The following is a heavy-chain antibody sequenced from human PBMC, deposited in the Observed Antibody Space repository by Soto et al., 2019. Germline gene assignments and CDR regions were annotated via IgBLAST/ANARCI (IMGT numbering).Heavy chain of an antibody. V-gene: IGHV4-59*08. CDR2: IYSTGRT. Sequence: SETLSLTCSVSGGSINNYYWSWIRQPPGKGLEWIGYIYSTGRTYYSPSHKSRVTMSVDTSKNQFSLKVNSVTAADTAVYYCARRVVWGVTNWFDRWGQGTLVTVS. D-gene: IGHD3-10*01. CDR3: ARRVVWGVTNWFDR. J-gene: IGHJ5*02. CDR1: GGSINNYY.